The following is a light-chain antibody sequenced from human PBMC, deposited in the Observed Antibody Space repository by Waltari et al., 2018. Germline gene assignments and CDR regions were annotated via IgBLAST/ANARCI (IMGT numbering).Light chain of an antibody. CDR3: QHRGHWPPVAT. Sequence: IVLTQSPATLSLSPGERATLSCRASTSISSYLAWYQQRPGQSPRLLIYDASNRATGIPARFSGSGSGTDFTLTISSLEPEDFAVYYCQHRGHWPPVATFGPGTIVD. J-gene: IGKJ3*01. V-gene: IGKV3-11*01. CDR2: DAS. CDR1: TSISSY.